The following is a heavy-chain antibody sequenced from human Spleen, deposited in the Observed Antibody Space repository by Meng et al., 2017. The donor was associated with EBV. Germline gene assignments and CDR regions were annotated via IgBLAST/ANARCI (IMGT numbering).Heavy chain of an antibody. J-gene: IGHJ5*02. CDR3: ARPFPSWQSPRLDPFGA. V-gene: IGHV4-39*01. CDR2: VHYTGST. D-gene: IGHD6-19*01. Sequence: LHPRYSAPGQCNPPEPLPLPSTFPGDSFSSFYSWGWLRQPPGRGLEWIGSVHYTGSTYYSPSLKSRVTVSVDTSKNQFSLRLTSVTAADTAVYYCARPFPSWQSPRLDPFGAWGQGTLVTVSS. CDR1: GDSFSSFYS.